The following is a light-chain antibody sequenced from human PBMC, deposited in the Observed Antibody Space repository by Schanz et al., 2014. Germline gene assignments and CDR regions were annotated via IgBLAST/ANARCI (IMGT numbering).Light chain of an antibody. J-gene: IGLJ3*02. CDR2: DVT. V-gene: IGLV2-8*01. CDR1: SSDVGGYKY. CDR3: CSYAGSSTSWV. Sequence: QSALTQPPSASGSPGQSVTISCTGTSSDVGGYKYVSWYQQHPGKAPKLMIYDVTKRPSGVSNRFSASKSGNTASLTISGLQAEDEADYYCCSYAGSSTSWVFGGGTKLTVL.